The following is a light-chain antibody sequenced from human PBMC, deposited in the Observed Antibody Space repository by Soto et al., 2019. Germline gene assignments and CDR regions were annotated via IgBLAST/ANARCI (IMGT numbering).Light chain of an antibody. CDR2: GAS. J-gene: IGKJ3*01. CDR3: QQYGSSSLFT. CDR1: KSVSSSY. V-gene: IGKV3-20*01. Sequence: EIVLTQSPGTLSLSPGERATLYCRASKSVSSSYLAWYQQKPGQAPSLLIYGASSRATGIPDRFSGSGSGTDFTLTISRLEPEDFAVYYCQQYGSSSLFTFGPGTKVDIK.